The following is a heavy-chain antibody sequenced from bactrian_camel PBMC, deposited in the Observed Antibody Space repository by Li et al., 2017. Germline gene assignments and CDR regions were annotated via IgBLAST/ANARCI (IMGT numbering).Heavy chain of an antibody. J-gene: IGHJ4*01. CDR2: IHTRSGGT. V-gene: IGHV3S1*01. CDR3: AAAPDWYTCAGVYHV. D-gene: IGHD5*01. CDR1: GYTDSNVC. Sequence: QVQLVESGGGSVQAGGSLRLSCVTSGYTDSNVCMGWFRQSPGKEREGVAVIHTRSGGTNYADSVKGRFTISRDNANNTLYLQMNSLHSDDTAMYYCAAAPDWYTCAGVYHVWGQGTQVTVS.